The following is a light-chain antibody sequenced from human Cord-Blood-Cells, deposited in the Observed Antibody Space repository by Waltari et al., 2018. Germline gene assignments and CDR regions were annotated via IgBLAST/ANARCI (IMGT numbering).Light chain of an antibody. CDR3: SSYTSSSSWV. Sequence: QSALTQPASVSGSPGQSITISCTGTSSDVGGYNYVSWYQQNPGKATKLMIYDGSKRPSGVSNRVSGSKSGYTASLTISGLQAEDEADYYCSSYTSSSSWVFGGGTKLTVL. V-gene: IGLV2-14*01. CDR1: SSDVGGYNY. J-gene: IGLJ3*02. CDR2: DGS.